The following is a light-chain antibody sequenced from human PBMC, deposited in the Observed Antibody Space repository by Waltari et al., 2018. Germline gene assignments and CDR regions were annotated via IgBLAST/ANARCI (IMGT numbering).Light chain of an antibody. CDR2: AAT. J-gene: IGKJ4*01. CDR3: QQSYSTLGLT. Sequence: DIQMTHSPSSLSASVGDRVTITCRASQSISSYLNWYQQKPVKAPKLLIYAATSLQSGVPSRFSGSGSGTDFTLTISSLQPEDFATYYCQQSYSTLGLTFGGGTKVEIK. CDR1: QSISSY. V-gene: IGKV1-39*01.